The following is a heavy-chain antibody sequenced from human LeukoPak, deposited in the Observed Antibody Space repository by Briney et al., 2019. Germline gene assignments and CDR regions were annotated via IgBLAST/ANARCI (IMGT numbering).Heavy chain of an antibody. CDR2: ISYDGSNK. V-gene: IGHV3-30-3*01. Sequence: GGSLRLSCAASRFTFSSYAMHWVRQAPGKGLEWVAVISYDGSNKYYADSVKGRFTISRDNSKNTLYLQMNSLRAEDTAVYYCARVGPTFFPALDVWGKGTTVTVSS. J-gene: IGHJ6*04. CDR1: RFTFSSYA. CDR3: ARVGPTFFPALDV. D-gene: IGHD3-3*02.